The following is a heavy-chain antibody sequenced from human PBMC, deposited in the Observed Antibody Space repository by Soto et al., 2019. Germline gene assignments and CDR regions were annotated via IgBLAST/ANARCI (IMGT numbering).Heavy chain of an antibody. V-gene: IGHV3-30*18. J-gene: IGHJ6*02. CDR3: AKEFLLLRFGEMDV. D-gene: IGHD3-10*01. CDR1: GFTFSSYG. Sequence: QVQLVESGGGVVQPGRSLRLSCAASGFTFSSYGMHWVRQAPGKGLEWVAVISYDGSNKYYADSVKGRFTISRDNSKNTLYLQMNSLRAEDTAVYYCAKEFLLLRFGEMDVWGQGTTVTVSS. CDR2: ISYDGSNK.